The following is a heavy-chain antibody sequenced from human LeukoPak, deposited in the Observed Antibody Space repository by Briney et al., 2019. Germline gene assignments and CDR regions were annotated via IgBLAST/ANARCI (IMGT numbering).Heavy chain of an antibody. J-gene: IGHJ4*02. CDR2: IYQSGTT. Sequence: SETLSLTCIVSGDSPASGYYGGWIRQAHGKGLEWIGSIYQSGTTYYNPSLKSRVTISKDTSKNQFSLRLTSVTDADTALYYCARGRRGYRTELDSWGQGTLVTVSS. CDR1: GDSPASGYY. CDR3: ARGRRGYRTELDS. D-gene: IGHD3-22*01. V-gene: IGHV4-38-2*02.